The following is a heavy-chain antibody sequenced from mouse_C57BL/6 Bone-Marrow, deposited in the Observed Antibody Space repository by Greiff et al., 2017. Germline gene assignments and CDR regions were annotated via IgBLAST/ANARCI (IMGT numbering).Heavy chain of an antibody. CDR3: ARESGYDFDY. CDR2: IYPGDGDT. J-gene: IGHJ2*01. V-gene: IGHV1-80*01. D-gene: IGHD2-2*01. Sequence: QVHVKQSGAELVKPGASVKISCKASGYAFSSYWMNWVKQRPGKGLAWIGQIYPGDGDTNYNGKFKGKATLTADKYSSTAYMQLSSLASEDAAVYYSARESGYDFDYWGQGTTLTVSS. CDR1: GYAFSSYW.